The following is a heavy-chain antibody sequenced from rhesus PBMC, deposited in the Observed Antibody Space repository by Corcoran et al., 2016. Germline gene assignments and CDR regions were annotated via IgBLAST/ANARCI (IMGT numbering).Heavy chain of an antibody. D-gene: IGHD3-3*01. CDR1: GGSISGYS. CDR2: IDGNSASN. V-gene: IGHV4-73*01. Sequence: QVKLQQWCEGLVKPSETLSLTCAVYGGSISGYSWRWIRQSPGKGLEWIGNIDGNSASNKYNHSLKNRVTISKDTSKNQFSLNLSSVTAADTAVYYCARRDYNIWTGSTFDSWGQGVLVTVSS. J-gene: IGHJ4*01. CDR3: ARRDYNIWTGSTFDS.